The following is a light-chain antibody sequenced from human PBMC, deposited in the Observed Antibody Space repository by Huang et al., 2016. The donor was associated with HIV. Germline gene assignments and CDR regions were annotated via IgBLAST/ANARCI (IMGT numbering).Light chain of an antibody. V-gene: IGKV3-15*01. Sequence: EIAMTQSPATLSVSPGERATLSCRASQSVGSNLAWYQQKPGQAPRLLIYGASTRANDIPASFSGSGSGTEFTLTISSLQSEDFAVYYCQQYNNWPPWTFGQGTKVEIK. J-gene: IGKJ1*01. CDR1: QSVGSN. CDR3: QQYNNWPPWT. CDR2: GAS.